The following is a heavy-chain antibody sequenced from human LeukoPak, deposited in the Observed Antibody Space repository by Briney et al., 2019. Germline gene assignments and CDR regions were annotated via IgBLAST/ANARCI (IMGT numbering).Heavy chain of an antibody. V-gene: IGHV3-30-3*01. D-gene: IGHD2-2*01. CDR3: AKDPACSSTSCPPTRDY. J-gene: IGHJ4*02. Sequence: GGSLRLSCAASGFTFSSYAMHWVRQAPGKGLEWVAVISYDGSNKYYADSVKGRFTISRDNSKNTLYLQMNSLRAEDTAVYYCAKDPACSSTSCPPTRDYWGQGTLVTVSS. CDR2: ISYDGSNK. CDR1: GFTFSSYA.